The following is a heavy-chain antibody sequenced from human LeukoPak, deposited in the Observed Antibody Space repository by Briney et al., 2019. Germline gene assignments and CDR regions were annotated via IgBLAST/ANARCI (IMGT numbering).Heavy chain of an antibody. Sequence: SETLSLTCTVSGGSISGYYWTWIRQPPGKGLEWIGYIYRGSTNYNPSLRSQITISADTSRKQFSLKLRSVTAADTAVYFCVGGYTYGYDYWGQGTLVTVSS. J-gene: IGHJ4*02. CDR2: IYRGST. D-gene: IGHD5-18*01. V-gene: IGHV4-59*12. CDR3: VGGYTYGYDY. CDR1: GGSISGYY.